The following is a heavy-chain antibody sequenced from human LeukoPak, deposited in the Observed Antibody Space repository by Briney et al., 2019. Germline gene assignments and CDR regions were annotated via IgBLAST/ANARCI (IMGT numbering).Heavy chain of an antibody. V-gene: IGHV3-23*01. CDR3: AKGSSAAAGFDC. CDR2: ISGSGGTT. Sequence: PGGSLRLSCAASGFTFSSYAMSWVRQAPGRGLEWVSVISGSGGTTYYADSVKGRFTISRDNSRNTLYLQVNSLRAEDTAIYYCAKGSSAAAGFDCWGQGTLVTVSS. J-gene: IGHJ4*02. D-gene: IGHD6-13*01. CDR1: GFTFSSYA.